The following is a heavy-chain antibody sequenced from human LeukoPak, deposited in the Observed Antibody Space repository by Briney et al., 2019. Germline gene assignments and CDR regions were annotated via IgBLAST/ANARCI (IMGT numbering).Heavy chain of an antibody. CDR1: GFTFSSYA. CDR2: ISGSGGST. J-gene: IGHJ3*02. Sequence: PGGSLRLSCAASGFTFSSYAMSWVRQAPGKGLEWVSAISGSGGSTYYADSVKGRFTISRDNSKNTLYLQMNSLRAEDTAVYYCAKDRYYYGSGSYYKDAFDIWGQGTMVTVSS. CDR3: AKDRYYYGSGSYYKDAFDI. D-gene: IGHD3-10*01. V-gene: IGHV3-23*01.